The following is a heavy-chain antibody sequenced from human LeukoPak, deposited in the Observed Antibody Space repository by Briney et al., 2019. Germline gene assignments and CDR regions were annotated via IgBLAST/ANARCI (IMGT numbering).Heavy chain of an antibody. J-gene: IGHJ4*02. CDR3: AKTRDFVVVPAAIPVGY. V-gene: IGHV3-23*01. D-gene: IGHD2-2*01. CDR1: GFTFSSYA. Sequence: GGSLRLSCAASGFTFSSYAMRCVGSARGEGVVWLSAISRSGGSTYYADSVKGRFTISRDNSKNSLYLQMNSLRAEDTAVYYCAKTRDFVVVPAAIPVGYWGQGTLVTVSS. CDR2: ISRSGGST.